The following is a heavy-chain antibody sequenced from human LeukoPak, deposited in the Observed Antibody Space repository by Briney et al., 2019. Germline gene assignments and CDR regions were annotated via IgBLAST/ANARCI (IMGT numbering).Heavy chain of an antibody. J-gene: IGHJ4*02. Sequence: GGSLRLSCAASGFTFSSYAMHWVRQAPGKGLEWVAVISYDGSNKCYADSVKGRFTISRDNTKNTLYLQMNSLRAEDTAVYYCAKNPTAGWYYYDSSGYLDYWGQGTLVTVSS. CDR3: AKNPTAGWYYYDSSGYLDY. V-gene: IGHV3-30-3*02. CDR2: ISYDGSNK. D-gene: IGHD3-22*01. CDR1: GFTFSSYA.